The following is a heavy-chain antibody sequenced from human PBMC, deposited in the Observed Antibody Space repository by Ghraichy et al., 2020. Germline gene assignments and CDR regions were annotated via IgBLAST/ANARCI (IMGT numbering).Heavy chain of an antibody. Sequence: SETLSLTCAVSGYSISSGHYWGWIRQPPGKGLEWIGSIYHSGSTFHNPSLKSRVTISVDTSKNQFSLKLTPVTAADTAVYYCARVTGSALHDFWGQGTLVTVSP. CDR1: GYSISSGHY. J-gene: IGHJ4*02. CDR2: IYHSGST. CDR3: ARVTGSALHDF. V-gene: IGHV4-38-2*01. D-gene: IGHD3/OR15-3a*01.